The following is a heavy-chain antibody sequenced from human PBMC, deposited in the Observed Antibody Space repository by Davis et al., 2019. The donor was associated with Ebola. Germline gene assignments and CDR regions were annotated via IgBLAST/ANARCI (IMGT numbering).Heavy chain of an antibody. Sequence: GESLKISCAASGFTFSSYGMHWVRQAPGKGLEWVAVIWYDGSNKYYADSVKGRFTISRDNSKNTLYLQMNSLRAEDTAVYYCARAGAARPLDYWGQGTLVTVSS. CDR1: GFTFSSYG. CDR3: ARAGAARPLDY. D-gene: IGHD6-6*01. CDR2: IWYDGSNK. V-gene: IGHV3-33*01. J-gene: IGHJ4*02.